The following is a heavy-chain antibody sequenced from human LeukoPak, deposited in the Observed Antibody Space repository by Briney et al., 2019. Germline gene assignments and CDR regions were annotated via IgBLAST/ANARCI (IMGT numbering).Heavy chain of an antibody. CDR1: GYSFTTYW. CDR3: ARHKATVTPANSDMAYYYYYYMDV. CDR2: IYPDDSDT. D-gene: IGHD4-11*01. Sequence: GESLKISCKGSGYSFTTYWIGWVRQMPGKGLEWTGIIYPDDSDTRYSPSFQGQVTISADKSISTAYLQWSSLKASDTAMYYCARHKATVTPANSDMAYYYYYYMDVWGKGTTVTVSS. J-gene: IGHJ6*03. V-gene: IGHV5-51*01.